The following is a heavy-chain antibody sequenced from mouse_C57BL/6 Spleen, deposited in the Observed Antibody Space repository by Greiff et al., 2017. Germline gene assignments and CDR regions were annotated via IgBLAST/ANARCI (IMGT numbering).Heavy chain of an antibody. CDR2: ISSGSSTI. Sequence: EVQLVESGGGLVKPGGSLKLSCAASGFTFSDYGMHWVRQAPEKGLEWVAYISSGSSTIYYADTVKGRFTISRDNAKNTLFLQMTSLMSEDTAMYYCARLRRGSYWYFDVWGTGTTVTVSS. CDR1: GFTFSDYG. D-gene: IGHD2-4*01. CDR3: ARLRRGSYWYFDV. J-gene: IGHJ1*03. V-gene: IGHV5-17*01.